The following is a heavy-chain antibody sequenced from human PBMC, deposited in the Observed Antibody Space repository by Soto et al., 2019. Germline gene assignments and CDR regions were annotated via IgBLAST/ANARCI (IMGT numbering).Heavy chain of an antibody. CDR3: AGRGRGVPAAPQYYFDY. J-gene: IGHJ4*02. Sequence: QVQLQESGPGLVKPSETLSLTCTVSGGSISSYYWSWIRQPPGKGLEWIGYIYYSGSTNYNPSLRSRVTISVDTSKNQFSRRLSSVTAADTAVYYCAGRGRGVPAAPQYYFDYWGQGTLVTVSS. D-gene: IGHD2-2*01. CDR2: IYYSGST. CDR1: GGSISSYY. V-gene: IGHV4-59*01.